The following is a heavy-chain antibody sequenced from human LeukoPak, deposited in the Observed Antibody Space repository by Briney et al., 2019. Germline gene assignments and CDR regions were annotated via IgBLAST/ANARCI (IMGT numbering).Heavy chain of an antibody. J-gene: IGHJ6*02. D-gene: IGHD3-3*01. CDR1: GFTFSSYW. CDR3: ARGRGGPGVTIFGVVIHYYYYGMDV. Sequence: GGSLRLSCAASGFTFSSYWMSWVRQAPGKGLEWVANIKQDGSEKYYVDSVKGRFTISRDNAKNSLYLQMNSLRAEDTAVYYCARGRGGPGVTIFGVVIHYYYYGMDVWGQGTTVTVSS. V-gene: IGHV3-7*01. CDR2: IKQDGSEK.